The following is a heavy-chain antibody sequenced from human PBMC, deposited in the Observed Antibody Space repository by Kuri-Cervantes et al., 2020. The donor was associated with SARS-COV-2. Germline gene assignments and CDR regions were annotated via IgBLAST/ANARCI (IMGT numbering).Heavy chain of an antibody. CDR3: ARGGSSGTLYY. CDR2: IYYSGST. D-gene: IGHD3-22*01. Sequence: GSLRLSCAASGFTFSSYSVNWIRQPPGKGLEWIGSIYYSGSTYYNPSLKSRVTISVDTSKNQFSLKLSSVTAADTAVYYCARGGSSGTLYYWGQGTLVTVSS. CDR1: GFTFSSYS. J-gene: IGHJ4*02. V-gene: IGHV4-39*01.